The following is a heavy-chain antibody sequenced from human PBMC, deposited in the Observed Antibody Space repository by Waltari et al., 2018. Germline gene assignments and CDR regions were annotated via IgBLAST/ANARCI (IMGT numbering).Heavy chain of an antibody. CDR3: ARDSMRYSSSWYVSYYMDV. CDR2: INPNSGGT. CDR1: GYPFTGYY. J-gene: IGHJ6*03. Sequence: QVQLVQSGAEVKKPGASVKVSCKASGYPFTGYYMHWVRQAPGHGPEWMGWINPNSGGTNYAQKFQGRVTMTRDTSISTAYMELSRLRSDDTAVYYCARDSMRYSSSWYVSYYMDVWGKGTTVTVSS. D-gene: IGHD6-13*01. V-gene: IGHV1-2*02.